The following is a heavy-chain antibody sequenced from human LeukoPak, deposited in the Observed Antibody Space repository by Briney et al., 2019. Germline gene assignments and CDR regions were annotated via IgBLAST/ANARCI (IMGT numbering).Heavy chain of an antibody. D-gene: IGHD3-22*01. CDR3: ARQAGYYYDSSGYYLDY. CDR1: GYSFTSYW. Sequence: GESLKISCKGSGYSFTSYWIGWVRQMPGKGLEWMGIIYPGDSDTRYSPSFQGRVTISADKSISTAYLQWSSLKASDTAMYYCARQAGYYYDSSGYYLDYWGQGTLVTVSS. CDR2: IYPGDSDT. V-gene: IGHV5-51*01. J-gene: IGHJ4*02.